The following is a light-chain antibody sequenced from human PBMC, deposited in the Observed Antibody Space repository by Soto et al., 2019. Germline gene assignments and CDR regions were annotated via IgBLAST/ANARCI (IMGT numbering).Light chain of an antibody. CDR3: QHYKMYSPWT. Sequence: DIQMTQSPSTLSGSVGDRVTITCRASQTISSWLAWYQQRPGKAPKLLIYDVSSLQSGVPSRFSGSGSGTEFTPTISSLQPDDFATYYCQHYKMYSPWTFGQGTKVDIK. J-gene: IGKJ1*01. CDR1: QTISSW. CDR2: DVS. V-gene: IGKV1-5*01.